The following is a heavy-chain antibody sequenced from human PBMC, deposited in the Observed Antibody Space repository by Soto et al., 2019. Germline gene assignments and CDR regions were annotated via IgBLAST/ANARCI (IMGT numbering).Heavy chain of an antibody. CDR1: GYTFTSYA. CDR2: INAGNGNT. J-gene: IGHJ4*02. CDR3: ARSIAAAVEFDY. Sequence: ASVKVSCKASGYTFTSYAMHWVRQAPGQRLEWMGWINAGNGNTNYSQKLQGRVTMTTDTSTSTAYMELRSLRSDDTAVYDCARSIAAAVEFDYWGQGTLVTVSS. D-gene: IGHD6-13*01. V-gene: IGHV1-3*01.